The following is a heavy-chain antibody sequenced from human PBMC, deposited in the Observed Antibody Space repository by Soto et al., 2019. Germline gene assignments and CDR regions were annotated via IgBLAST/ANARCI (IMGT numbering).Heavy chain of an antibody. Sequence: EVQLVESGGGLVQPGRSLRLSCVASGFTFDDYAMHWVRQVPGKGLEWVSASSRNSGTIGYADSVKGRFTISRDNAKNSLYLQMNSLRVEDTAFYYCAKVSGHGGINFDYWGQGTLVTVSS. CDR2: SSRNSGTI. CDR1: GFTFDDYA. V-gene: IGHV3-9*01. J-gene: IGHJ4*02. D-gene: IGHD1-20*01. CDR3: AKVSGHGGINFDY.